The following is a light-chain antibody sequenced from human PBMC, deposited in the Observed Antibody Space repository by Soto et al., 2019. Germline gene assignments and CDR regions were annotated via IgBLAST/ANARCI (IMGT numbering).Light chain of an antibody. V-gene: IGLV4-60*03. CDR3: ETWDSNIRV. CDR2: LEGSGSY. Sequence: QPVLTQSSSASASLGSSVKLTCTLSSGHRSYIIAWHQQQPGKAPRYLMKLEGSGSYNKGSGVPDRFSGSSSGADRYLTMSNLPSGDEGDYYCETWDSNIRVFGGGTQLTVL. CDR1: SGHRSYI. J-gene: IGLJ2*01.